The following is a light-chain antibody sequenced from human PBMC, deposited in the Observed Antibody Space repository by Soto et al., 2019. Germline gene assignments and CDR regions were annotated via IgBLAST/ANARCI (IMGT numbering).Light chain of an antibody. CDR3: QQTYTGAN. Sequence: DIQMTQSPSSLSASVGDRVTITCRASQTIGSHLNWYQQKPGKAPKLLIFAASNLQSGVPSRFSGSGSGTDFTLTINSLQPEDFASYYCQQTYTGANFGQGTRLEI. CDR1: QTIGSH. V-gene: IGKV1-39*01. J-gene: IGKJ5*01. CDR2: AAS.